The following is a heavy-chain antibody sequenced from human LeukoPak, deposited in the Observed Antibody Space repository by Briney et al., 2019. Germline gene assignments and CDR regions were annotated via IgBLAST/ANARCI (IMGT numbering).Heavy chain of an antibody. V-gene: IGHV1-46*01. CDR3: ARGPTTEGYFDY. D-gene: IGHD4-17*01. CDR1: GYTFTSYY. J-gene: IGHJ4*02. Sequence: GASVKVSCKASGYTFTSYYMHWVRQAPGQGLEWMGIINPSGGSTSYAQKFQGRVTMTRDMSTSAVYMELSSLRSEDTAVYYCARGPTTEGYFDYWGQGTLVTVSS. CDR2: INPSGGST.